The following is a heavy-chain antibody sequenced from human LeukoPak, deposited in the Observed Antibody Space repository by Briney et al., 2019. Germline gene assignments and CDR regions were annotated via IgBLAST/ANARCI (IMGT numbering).Heavy chain of an antibody. CDR2: TYYSGST. J-gene: IGHJ3*02. CDR1: GGSISSYY. V-gene: IGHV4-59*01. Sequence: SETLSLTCTVSGGSISSYYWSWIRQPPGKGLEWIGYTYYSGSTNYNPSLKSRVTISVDTSKNQFSLKLSSVTAADTAVYYCAREIGGDAFDIWGQGTMVTVSS. D-gene: IGHD4-23*01. CDR3: AREIGGDAFDI.